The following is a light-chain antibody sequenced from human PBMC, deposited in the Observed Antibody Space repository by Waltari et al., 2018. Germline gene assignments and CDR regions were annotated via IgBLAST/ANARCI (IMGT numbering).Light chain of an antibody. Sequence: DIQMTLSPSTLSASVGDRVTITCRASQSIGTSLAGYQQKPGKAPKVVIYEASSLESGVPSRFSGSGSGTEFTLTISSLQPDDFATYYCQQCNSYLLTFGGGTKVEIK. CDR2: EAS. V-gene: IGKV1-5*03. CDR1: QSIGTS. CDR3: QQCNSYLLT. J-gene: IGKJ4*01.